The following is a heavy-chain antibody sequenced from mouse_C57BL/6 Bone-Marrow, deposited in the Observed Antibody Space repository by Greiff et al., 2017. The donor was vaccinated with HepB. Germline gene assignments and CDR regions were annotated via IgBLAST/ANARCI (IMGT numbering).Heavy chain of an antibody. D-gene: IGHD4-1*01. V-gene: IGHV1-15*01. CDR1: GYTFTDYE. CDR3: TGRRDWGHWYFDV. CDR2: IDPETGGT. Sequence: QVQLQQSGAELVRPGASVTLSCKASGYTFTDYEMHWVKQTPVHGLEWIGAIDPETGGTAYNQKFKGKAILTADKSSSAAYMELRSLTSEDSAVYYCTGRRDWGHWYFDVWGTGTTVTVSS. J-gene: IGHJ1*03.